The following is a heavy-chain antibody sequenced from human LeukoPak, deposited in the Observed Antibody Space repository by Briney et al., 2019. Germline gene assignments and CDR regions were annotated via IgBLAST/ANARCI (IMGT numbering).Heavy chain of an antibody. V-gene: IGHV3-7*04. J-gene: IGHJ4*02. Sequence: PGGSLRLSRAASGFTFSSYWMSWVRQAPGKGLEWVANIKQDGSEKYYVDSVKGRFTISRDNAKNSLYLQMNSLRAEDTAVYYCARDRWSYDYVWGSYRIDYWGQGTLVTVSS. D-gene: IGHD3-16*02. CDR3: ARDRWSYDYVWGSYRIDY. CDR2: IKQDGSEK. CDR1: GFTFSSYW.